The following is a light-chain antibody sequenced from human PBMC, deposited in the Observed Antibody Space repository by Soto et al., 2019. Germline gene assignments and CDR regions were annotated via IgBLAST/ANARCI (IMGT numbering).Light chain of an antibody. J-gene: IGLJ1*01. CDR3: NSYTSSSTYV. Sequence: QSALTQPASVSGSPGQWITISCTGTSSDVGGSNYVSWYQQHPGKAPKLIIFDVSHRPSGFSNRFSGSKSGNTASLTISGLQAEDEADYYCNSYTSSSTYVFGSGTKLTVL. V-gene: IGLV2-14*03. CDR1: SSDVGGSNY. CDR2: DVS.